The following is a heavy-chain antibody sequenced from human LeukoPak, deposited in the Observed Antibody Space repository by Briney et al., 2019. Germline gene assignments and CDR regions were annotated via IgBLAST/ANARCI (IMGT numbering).Heavy chain of an antibody. D-gene: IGHD3-22*01. V-gene: IGHV3-11*04. Sequence: GGSLRLSCAATGFTFSDYYMSWIRQAPGKGLEWVSYISSSGSTIYYADSVKGRFTISRDNAKNSLYLQMNSLRAEDTAVYYCASGYDSSGYYYSEFDYWGQGTLVTVSS. CDR2: ISSSGSTI. J-gene: IGHJ4*02. CDR1: GFTFSDYY. CDR3: ASGYDSSGYYYSEFDY.